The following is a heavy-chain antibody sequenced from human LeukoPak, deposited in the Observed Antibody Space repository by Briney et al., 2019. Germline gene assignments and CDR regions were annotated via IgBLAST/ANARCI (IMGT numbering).Heavy chain of an antibody. D-gene: IGHD6-13*01. CDR2: ISGSGGST. V-gene: IGHV3-23*01. Sequence: PGGSLRLSCAASGFTFSSYGMRWVRQAPGKGLEWVSAISGSGGSTYYADSVKGRFTISRDNSKNTLYLQMNSLRAEDTAVYYCAKIAAAGGDYFDYWGQGTLVTVSS. J-gene: IGHJ4*02. CDR1: GFTFSSYG. CDR3: AKIAAAGGDYFDY.